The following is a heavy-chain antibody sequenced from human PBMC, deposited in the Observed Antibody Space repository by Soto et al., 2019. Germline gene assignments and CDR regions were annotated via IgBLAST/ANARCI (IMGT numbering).Heavy chain of an antibody. D-gene: IGHD4-17*01. V-gene: IGHV3-30-3*01. CDR2: ISYDGSNK. CDR3: ARSVYGDFLYYFDY. Sequence: QVQLVESGGGVVQPGRSLRLSCAASGFTFSSYAMHWVRQAPGKGLEWVAVISYDGSNKYNADSVKGRFTISRDNSKNTLYLQMNSLRYEDAAVYYCARSVYGDFLYYFDYWGQGTLVTVSS. CDR1: GFTFSSYA. J-gene: IGHJ4*02.